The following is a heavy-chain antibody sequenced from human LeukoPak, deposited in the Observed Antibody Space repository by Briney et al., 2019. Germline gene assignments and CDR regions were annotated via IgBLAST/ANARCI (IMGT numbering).Heavy chain of an antibody. CDR2: ISGSSSYI. CDR3: ARDSEMATIRPQGLDY. CDR1: GFTVSDYS. J-gene: IGHJ4*02. Sequence: GGSLRLSCAASGFTVSDYSMSWVRQAPGKGLEWVSAISGSSSYIYYADSVKGRFTISRDNAKNSLYLQMNSLRAEDTAVYYCARDSEMATIRPQGLDYWGQGTLVTVSS. V-gene: IGHV3-21*01. D-gene: IGHD5-24*01.